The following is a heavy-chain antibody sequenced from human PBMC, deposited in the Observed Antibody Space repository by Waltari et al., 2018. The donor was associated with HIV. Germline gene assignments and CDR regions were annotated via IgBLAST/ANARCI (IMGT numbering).Heavy chain of an antibody. CDR2: ISSVGSYI. J-gene: IGHJ4*02. V-gene: IGHV3-21*03. Sequence: EVQLVESGGGLVRPGGSLRLSCAAPGFPSRTYNLNVFRQAPGKGREWVSSISSVGSYIYYPDSFKGRFTISRDNAKNSLYLQMNSLRAEDTAVYYCAGGGYDYAWGTYRPFDYWGQGTLVTVSS. CDR1: GFPSRTYN. CDR3: AGGGYDYAWGTYRPFDY. D-gene: IGHD3-16*02.